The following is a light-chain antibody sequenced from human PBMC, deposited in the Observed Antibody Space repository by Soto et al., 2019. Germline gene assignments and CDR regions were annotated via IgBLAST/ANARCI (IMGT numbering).Light chain of an antibody. J-gene: IGLJ1*01. CDR2: EVS. V-gene: IGLV2-23*02. CDR3: CSFARSRIL. CDR1: SSDVGSYNL. Sequence: QSALTQPASVTGSPGQSVTISYTGTSSDVGSYNLVSWYQQHPGKAPKLMIYEVSERPAGVSNRFSGSKSANTASLTISGLQAEDEADYYCCSFARSRILFGTGTKVTVL.